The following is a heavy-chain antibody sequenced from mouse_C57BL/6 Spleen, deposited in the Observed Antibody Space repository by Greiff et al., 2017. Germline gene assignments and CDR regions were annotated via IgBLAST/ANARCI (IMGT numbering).Heavy chain of an antibody. J-gene: IGHJ3*01. D-gene: IGHD2-4*01. CDR2: IDPSDSYT. CDR1: GYTFTSYW. V-gene: IGHV1-69*01. CDR3: ARMRNYEYDGAACAY. Sequence: QVQLQQPGAELVMPGASVKLSCKASGYTFTSYWMHWVKQRPGQGLEWIGEIDPSDSYTNYNQKFKGKSTLTVDKSSSTAYMQRSSLTSEDSAVYYCARMRNYEYDGAACAYWGQGTLVTVSA.